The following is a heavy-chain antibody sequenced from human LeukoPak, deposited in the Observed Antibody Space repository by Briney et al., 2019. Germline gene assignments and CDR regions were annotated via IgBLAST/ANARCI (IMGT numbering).Heavy chain of an antibody. V-gene: IGHV1-2*02. CDR2: INPNSGGT. Sequence: ASVKVSCKASGYTFTGYYMHWVRQAPGQGLEWMGWINPNSGGTNYAQNFQGRVTMTRDTSISTAYMELSRLRSDDTAVYYCARGLRGDGSGSYYFDYWGQGTLVTVSS. CDR1: GYTFTGYY. J-gene: IGHJ4*02. D-gene: IGHD3-10*01. CDR3: ARGLRGDGSGSYYFDY.